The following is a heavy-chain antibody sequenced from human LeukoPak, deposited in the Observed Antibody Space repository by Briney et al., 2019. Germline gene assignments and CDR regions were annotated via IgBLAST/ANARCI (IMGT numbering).Heavy chain of an antibody. J-gene: IGHJ4*02. CDR1: GFTFSDYY. CDR2: ISSSSSYT. D-gene: IGHD5-18*01. V-gene: IGHV3-11*06. Sequence: GGSLRLSCAASGFTFSDYYMSWIRQAPGKGLKWVSYISSSSSYTNYADSVKGRFTISRDNAKNSLYLQMNSLRAEDTAVYYCARRDTAMGLDYWGQGTLVTVSS. CDR3: ARRDTAMGLDY.